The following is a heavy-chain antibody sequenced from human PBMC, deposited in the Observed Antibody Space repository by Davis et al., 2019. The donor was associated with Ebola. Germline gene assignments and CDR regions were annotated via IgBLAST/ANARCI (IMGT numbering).Heavy chain of an antibody. CDR1: GSTFSSYN. CDR2: IWYDGSNK. V-gene: IGHV3-30*02. CDR3: AKDPRWLQQPY. D-gene: IGHD5-24*01. J-gene: IGHJ4*02. Sequence: GGSLRLSCAASGSTFSSYNMNWVRQAPGKGLEWVAVIWYDGSNKYYADSVKGRFTISRDNSKNTLYLQMNSLRAEDTAVYYCAKDPRWLQQPYWGQGTLVTVSS.